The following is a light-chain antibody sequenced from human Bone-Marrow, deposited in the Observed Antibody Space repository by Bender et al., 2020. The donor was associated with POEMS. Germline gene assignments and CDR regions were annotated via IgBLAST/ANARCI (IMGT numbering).Light chain of an antibody. CDR3: SSYTSSSTLV. CDR1: SSDIGGYNY. CDR2: DVK. J-gene: IGLJ3*02. V-gene: IGLV2-14*03. Sequence: QSALTQPASVSGSPGQSITISCTGTSSDIGGYNYVSWYQQHPGKAPKLMILDVKNRTSGVANRFSGCKSGNTASLTISGLQAEDEADYLCSSYTSSSTLVFGGGTEVTVL.